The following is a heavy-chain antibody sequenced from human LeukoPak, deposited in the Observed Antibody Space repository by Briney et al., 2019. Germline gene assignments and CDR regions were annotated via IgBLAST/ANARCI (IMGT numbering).Heavy chain of an antibody. CDR3: ARRRRSRKDWFDP. J-gene: IGHJ5*02. CDR2: MNPNSGNT. V-gene: IGHV1-8*01. Sequence: GASVKVSCKASGYTFTSYDINWVRQATGQGLEWMGWMNPNSGNTGYAQKFQGRVTMTRNTSISTAYMELSSLRSEDTAVYYCARRRRSRKDWFDPWGQGTLVTVSS. D-gene: IGHD6-13*01. CDR1: GYTFTSYD.